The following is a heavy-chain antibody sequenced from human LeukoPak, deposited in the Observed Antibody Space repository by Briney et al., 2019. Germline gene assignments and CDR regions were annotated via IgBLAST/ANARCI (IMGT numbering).Heavy chain of an antibody. J-gene: IGHJ3*02. CDR2: IYYSGST. Sequence: SETLSLTCTVSGGSISSYYWSWIRQPPGKGLEWIGYIYYSGSTNYNPSLKSRVTISVDTSKNQFSLKLSSVTAADTAVYYCARHGGLWFGELLYHFGAFDIWGQGTMVTVSS. CDR3: ARHGGLWFGELLYHFGAFDI. CDR1: GGSISSYY. V-gene: IGHV4-59*08. D-gene: IGHD3-10*01.